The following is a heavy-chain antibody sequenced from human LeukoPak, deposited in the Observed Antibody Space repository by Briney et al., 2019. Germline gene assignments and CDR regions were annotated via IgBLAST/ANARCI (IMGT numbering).Heavy chain of an antibody. CDR2: ISSSSSTI. V-gene: IGHV3-48*01. Sequence: PGGSLRLSCAASGFTFSSYSMNWVRQAPGKGLEWVSYISSSSSTIYYAAPVQGRFTTSRDNAKNSLYLQMNSLRAEDTAVYYCARDQPPNGDYDYWGQGTLVTVSS. CDR3: ARDQPPNGDYDY. CDR1: GFTFSSYS. J-gene: IGHJ4*02. D-gene: IGHD4-17*01.